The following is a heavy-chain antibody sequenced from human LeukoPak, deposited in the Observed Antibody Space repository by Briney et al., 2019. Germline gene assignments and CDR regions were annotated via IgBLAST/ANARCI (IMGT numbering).Heavy chain of an antibody. J-gene: IGHJ4*02. Sequence: MPGGSLRLSCAASGFTFSDYYMSWIRQAPGKGLEWVSYISSSGSTIHYADSVKGRFTISRDNAKNSLYLQMNSLRAEDTAVYYCARGEGYDSSGYYFSYFDYWGQGTLVTVSS. CDR1: GFTFSDYY. CDR3: ARGEGYDSSGYYFSYFDY. V-gene: IGHV3-11*01. CDR2: ISSSGSTI. D-gene: IGHD3-22*01.